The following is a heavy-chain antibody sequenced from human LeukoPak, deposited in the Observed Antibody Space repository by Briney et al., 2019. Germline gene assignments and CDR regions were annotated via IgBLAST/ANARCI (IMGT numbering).Heavy chain of an antibody. J-gene: IGHJ4*02. D-gene: IGHD6-19*01. V-gene: IGHV3-23*01. CDR3: AKDLSSGRYGGYFDY. Sequence: PGGSLRLSCAASGFTFSSYAMSWVRQAPGKGLEWVSAISGSGGSTYYADSVKGRFTISRDNSKNTLYLQMNSLRAEDTAVYYCAKDLSSGRYGGYFDYWGQGTLVTVSS. CDR1: GFTFSSYA. CDR2: ISGSGGST.